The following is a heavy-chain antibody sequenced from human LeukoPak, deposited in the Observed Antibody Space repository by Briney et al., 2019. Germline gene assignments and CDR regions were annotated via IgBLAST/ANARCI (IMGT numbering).Heavy chain of an antibody. CDR1: GGSISSYY. CDR2: IYYSGST. Sequence: PSETLSLTCTVSGGSISSYYWSWIRQPPGRGLEWIGSIYYSGSTNYNPSLKSRVTISVDTSKNQFSLKLRSVTAADTAVYYCAGGRWLQLPVYWGQGTLATVSP. J-gene: IGHJ4*02. CDR3: AGGRWLQLPVY. D-gene: IGHD5-24*01. V-gene: IGHV4-59*01.